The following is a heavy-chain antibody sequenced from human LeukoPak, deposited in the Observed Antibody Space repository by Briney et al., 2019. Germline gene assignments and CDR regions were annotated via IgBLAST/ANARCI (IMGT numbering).Heavy chain of an antibody. CDR3: ARTNYYDISGYDY. Sequence: GGSLRLSCAASGFTSSSYEMNWVRQAPGKGLEWVSYISSSGNTIYYADSVKGRFTISRDNAKNSLYLQMNSLRAEDTALYYCARTNYYDISGYDYWGQGTLVTASS. D-gene: IGHD3-22*01. CDR2: ISSSGNTI. CDR1: GFTSSSYE. V-gene: IGHV3-48*03. J-gene: IGHJ4*02.